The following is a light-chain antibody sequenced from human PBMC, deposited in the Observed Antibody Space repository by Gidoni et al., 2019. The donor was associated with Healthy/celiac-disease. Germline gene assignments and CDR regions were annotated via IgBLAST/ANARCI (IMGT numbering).Light chain of an antibody. CDR3: QSYDSSLSGYVV. V-gene: IGLV1-40*01. Sequence: QSVLTQPPSVSEAPGQRVTISCTGSSSNIGAGYDVHWYQQLPGTAPKLLIYGNSNRPSGVSDRFSGSKSGTSASLAITGLQAEDEADYYCQSYDSSLSGYVVFGGGTKLTVL. CDR2: GNS. J-gene: IGLJ2*01. CDR1: SSNIGAGYD.